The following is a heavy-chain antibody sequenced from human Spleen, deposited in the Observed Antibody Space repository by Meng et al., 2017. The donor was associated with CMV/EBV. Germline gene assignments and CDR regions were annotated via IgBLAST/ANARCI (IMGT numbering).Heavy chain of an antibody. V-gene: IGHV3-49*04. CDR2: IRSKAYGGTT. Sequence: GGSLRLSCTASGFTFGDYAMSWVRQAPGKGLEWVGFIRSKAYGGTTEYAASVKGRFTISRDYSKSIAYLQMNSLKTEDTAVYYCTRDAYYDFWSGYLYYYYGMDVWGQGTTVTVSS. CDR1: GFTFGDYA. J-gene: IGHJ6*02. D-gene: IGHD3-3*01. CDR3: TRDAYYDFWSGYLYYYYGMDV.